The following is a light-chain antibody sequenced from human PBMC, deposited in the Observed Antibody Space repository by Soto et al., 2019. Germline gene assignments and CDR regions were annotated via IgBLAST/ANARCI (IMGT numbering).Light chain of an antibody. CDR1: SSNIGAGYD. J-gene: IGLJ7*01. CDR2: GNS. Sequence: QSALTQPPSVSGAPGQRVTISCTGSSSNIGAGYDVHWYQQLPGTAPKLLIYGNSNRPSGVPDRFSGSKSGTSASLAITGLQDEDEADYYCQSYDSSLSGAVFGGGTPLTVL. CDR3: QSYDSSLSGAV. V-gene: IGLV1-40*01.